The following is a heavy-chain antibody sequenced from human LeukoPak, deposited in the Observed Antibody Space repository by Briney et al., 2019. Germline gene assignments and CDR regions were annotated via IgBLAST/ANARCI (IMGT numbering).Heavy chain of an antibody. Sequence: PGGSLRLSCAASGFTFSSYWMTWVRQAPGKGLEWVANVNQDGGEKYHVESVKGRFTISRDNAKNSLYLQMNSLRAEDTAVYYCADLDSSSPRYWGQGTLVTVSS. CDR2: VNQDGGEK. D-gene: IGHD6-13*01. J-gene: IGHJ4*02. V-gene: IGHV3-7*02. CDR3: ADLDSSSPRY. CDR1: GFTFSSYW.